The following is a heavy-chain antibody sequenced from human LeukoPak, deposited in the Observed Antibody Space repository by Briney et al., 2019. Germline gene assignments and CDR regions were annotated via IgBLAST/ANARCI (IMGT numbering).Heavy chain of an antibody. V-gene: IGHV4-34*01. CDR2: INHSGST. CDR1: GGSFSGYY. D-gene: IGHD4-17*01. CDR3: ASDYGEYFDY. J-gene: IGHJ4*02. Sequence: PSETLSLTCAVYGGSFSGYYWSWIRQPPGKGLEWIGEINHSGSTNYNPSLKSRVTISVDTSKNQFSLKLSSVTAADTAVYYCASDYGEYFDYWGQGTLVTVSS.